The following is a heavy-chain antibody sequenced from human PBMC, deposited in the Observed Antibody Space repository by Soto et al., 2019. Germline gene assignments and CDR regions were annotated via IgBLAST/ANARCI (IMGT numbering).Heavy chain of an antibody. CDR1: GFTFSSHG. V-gene: IGHV3-33*01. Sequence: QVQLVESGGGMVPPGRSLRLSFAASGFTFSSHGMHCVRQAPGKGLEWVAIIWYDGGNQYYADSVKGRFTISRDNSKNALYLQMNSLRAEDTGVYYCARDVIHDSSGASDYWGQGTLVTVSS. J-gene: IGHJ4*02. CDR2: IWYDGGNQ. D-gene: IGHD3-22*01. CDR3: ARDVIHDSSGASDY.